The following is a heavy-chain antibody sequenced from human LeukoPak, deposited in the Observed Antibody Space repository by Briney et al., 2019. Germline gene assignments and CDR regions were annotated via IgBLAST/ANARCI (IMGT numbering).Heavy chain of an antibody. CDR1: GGSFSGYS. CDR2: INHSGST. J-gene: IGHJ4*02. Sequence: PSETLSLTCAVYGGSFSGYSWSWIRQPPGKGLEWIGEINHSGSTNYNPSLKSRVTISVDTSKNQFSLKLSSVTAADTAVYYCARGHGDYYDSSGYYCFDYWGQGTLVTVSS. D-gene: IGHD3-22*01. CDR3: ARGHGDYYDSSGYYCFDY. V-gene: IGHV4-34*01.